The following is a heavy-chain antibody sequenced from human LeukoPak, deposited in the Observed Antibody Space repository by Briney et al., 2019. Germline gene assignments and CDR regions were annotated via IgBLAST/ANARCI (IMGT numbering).Heavy chain of an antibody. CDR1: GGSISGYY. Sequence: SETLSLTCTVSGGSISGYYWSWIRQPPGKGLEWNGYIYSSGSTNYNPSLKSRVTISVDTSKNQFSPKLSSVTAADTAVYYCARDGDTSGFDYWGQGTLVTVPS. J-gene: IGHJ4*02. CDR2: IYSSGST. CDR3: ARDGDTSGFDY. V-gene: IGHV4-59*01. D-gene: IGHD3-22*01.